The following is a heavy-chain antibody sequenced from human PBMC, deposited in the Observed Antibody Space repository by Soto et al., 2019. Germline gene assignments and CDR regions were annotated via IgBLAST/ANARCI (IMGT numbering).Heavy chain of an antibody. CDR1: GGSISSSSYY. J-gene: IGHJ6*02. D-gene: IGHD3-10*01. CDR2: IYYSGST. Sequence: PSETLSLACTVSGGSISSSSYYWGWIRQPPGKGLEWIGSIYYSGSTYYNPSLKSRVTISVDTSKNQFSLKLSSVTAADTAVYYCAEIDYGSGSYYYYYGMDVWGQGTTVTVSS. V-gene: IGHV4-39*01. CDR3: AEIDYGSGSYYYYYGMDV.